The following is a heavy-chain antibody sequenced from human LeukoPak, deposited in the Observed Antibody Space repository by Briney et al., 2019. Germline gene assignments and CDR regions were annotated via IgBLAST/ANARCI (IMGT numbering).Heavy chain of an antibody. D-gene: IGHD6-19*01. CDR2: IYYSGST. Sequence: SETLSLTCTVSGGSISGYYWSWIRQPPGKGPEGIGYIYYSGSTNYNPSLKSRVTISVDTSKNQFSLKMNSVTAADTAVYYCGRLASSGWSHCDYWGQGTLVTVSS. CDR3: GRLASSGWSHCDY. J-gene: IGHJ4*02. CDR1: GGSISGYY. V-gene: IGHV4-59*08.